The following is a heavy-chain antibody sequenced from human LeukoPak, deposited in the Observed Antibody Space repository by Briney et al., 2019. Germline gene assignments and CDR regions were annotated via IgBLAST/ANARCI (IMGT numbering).Heavy chain of an antibody. V-gene: IGHV1-2*02. CDR1: GYTFTGYY. Sequence: ASVKVSCKASGYTFTGYYMHWVRQAPGQGLEWMGWINPNSGGTNYAQKFQGRVTMTRDTSISTAYMELSRLRSDDTAVYYCARDKARVVVAADYRGQGTLVTVSS. J-gene: IGHJ4*02. CDR2: INPNSGGT. D-gene: IGHD2-15*01. CDR3: ARDKARVVVAADY.